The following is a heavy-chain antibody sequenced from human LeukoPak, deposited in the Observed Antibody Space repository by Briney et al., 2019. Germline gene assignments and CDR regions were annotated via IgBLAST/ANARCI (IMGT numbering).Heavy chain of an antibody. CDR2: ISSSSSTI. D-gene: IGHD3-3*01. Sequence: GGSLRLSCAAPGFTFSSYSMNWGRQAPGKGLEWVSYISSSSSTIYYADSVKGRFTISRDNAKNSLYLQMNSLRAEDTAVYYCARDRSEVVLRFLEWLFYFDYWGQGTLVSVSS. V-gene: IGHV3-48*01. CDR1: GFTFSSYS. J-gene: IGHJ4*02. CDR3: ARDRSEVVLRFLEWLFYFDY.